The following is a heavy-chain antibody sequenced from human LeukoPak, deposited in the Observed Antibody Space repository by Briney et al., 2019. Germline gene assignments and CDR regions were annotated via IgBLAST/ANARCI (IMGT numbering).Heavy chain of an antibody. CDR3: AREGSIVPHQDLDY. J-gene: IGHJ4*02. Sequence: GGSLRLSCAASGVTFSSYSTNWVRQAPGKGLEWISSINSRGSGEYYADSVKGRFTISRDNAKNSLYLQMNSLRAEDTAVYYCAREGSIVPHQDLDYWGQGTLVTVSS. CDR1: GVTFSSYS. D-gene: IGHD2-8*01. CDR2: INSRGSGE. V-gene: IGHV3-21*01.